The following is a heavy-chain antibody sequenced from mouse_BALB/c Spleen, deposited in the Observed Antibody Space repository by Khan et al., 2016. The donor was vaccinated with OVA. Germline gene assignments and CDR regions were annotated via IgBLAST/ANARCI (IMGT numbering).Heavy chain of an antibody. CDR1: GFSLTSYG. V-gene: IGHV2-3*01. J-gene: IGHJ4*01. CDR3: AKDREYYAVDY. Sequence: VELVESGPGLVAPSQSLSITCTVSGFSLTSYGVSWVRQPPGKGLEWLGVIWGDGNTNFHSALRSRLSISKDNSKSQVFLKLNSLQTDDTATYXCAKDREYYAVDYWGQGTSVTVSS. CDR2: IWGDGNT.